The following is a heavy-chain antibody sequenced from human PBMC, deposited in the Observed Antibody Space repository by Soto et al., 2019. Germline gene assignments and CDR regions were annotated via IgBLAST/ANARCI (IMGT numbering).Heavy chain of an antibody. J-gene: IGHJ5*02. CDR3: ARGGGTILAPLP. CDR1: GYTFTGYF. V-gene: IGHV1-2*02. Sequence: GALVKVSCKASGYTFTGYFMHWVRQAPGQGLEWMGWINPNSGATKYAQKFQGRVTLSRDTSIRTAYMELSGLKSDDTAVYYCARGGGTILAPLPWGQGTLVTVSS. D-gene: IGHD3-3*01. CDR2: INPNSGAT.